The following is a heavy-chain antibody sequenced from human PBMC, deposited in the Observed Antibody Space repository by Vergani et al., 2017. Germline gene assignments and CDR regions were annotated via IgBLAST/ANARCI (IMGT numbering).Heavy chain of an antibody. CDR2: TWYDGNNK. Sequence: QVQLVESGGGVVQPGRSLRLSCAASGFTFNQYSMHWVRQAPGKGLEWVAVTWYDGNNKQYADSVKGRFTISRDNSKSTMYLQMNSVRDEDTGVYYCAGDLRLLYNRFDPWGQGTLVTGS. CDR3: AGDLRLLYNRFDP. V-gene: IGHV3-33*01. D-gene: IGHD1-14*01. J-gene: IGHJ5*02. CDR1: GFTFNQYS.